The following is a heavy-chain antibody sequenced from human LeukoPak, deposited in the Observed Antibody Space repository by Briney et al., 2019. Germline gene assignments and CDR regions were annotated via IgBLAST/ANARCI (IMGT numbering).Heavy chain of an antibody. CDR2: IIPILGIA. Sequence: SVKVSCKASGGTFSSYAISWVRQAPGQGLGWMGRIIPILGIANYAQKFQGRVTITADKSTSTAYMELSSLRSEDTAVYYCARDRGYSYGYHGMDVWGQGTTVTVSS. D-gene: IGHD5-18*01. V-gene: IGHV1-69*04. J-gene: IGHJ6*02. CDR1: GGTFSSYA. CDR3: ARDRGYSYGYHGMDV.